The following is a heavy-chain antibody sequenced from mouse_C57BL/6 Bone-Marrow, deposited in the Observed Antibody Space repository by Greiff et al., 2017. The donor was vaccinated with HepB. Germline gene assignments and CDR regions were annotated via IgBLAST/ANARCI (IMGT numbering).Heavy chain of an antibody. CDR3: ARNRDSGPYYFDY. Sequence: VQVVESGPGLVQPSQSLSITCTVSGFSLTSYGVHWVRQSPGKGLEWLGVIWSGGSTDYNAAFISRLSISKDNSKSQVFFKMNSLQADDTAIYYCARNRDSGPYYFDYWGQGTTLTVSS. CDR1: GFSLTSYG. V-gene: IGHV2-2*01. CDR2: IWSGGST. J-gene: IGHJ2*01. D-gene: IGHD3-2*02.